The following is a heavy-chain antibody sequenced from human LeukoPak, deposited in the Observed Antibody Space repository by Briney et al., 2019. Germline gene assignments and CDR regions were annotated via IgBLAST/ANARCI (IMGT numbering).Heavy chain of an antibody. J-gene: IGHJ5*02. V-gene: IGHV4-34*01. D-gene: IGHD3-16*02. CDR1: GGSFSGYY. CDR2: INHSGST. CDR3: ARGLFRDPYDYVWGSYRLPPGSPPDDP. Sequence: PSETLSLTCAVYGGSFSGYYWSWIRQPPGKGLEWIGEINHSGSTNYNPSLKSRVTISVDTSKNQFSLKLSSVTAADTAVYYCARGLFRDPYDYVWGSYRLPPGSPPDDPWGQGTLVTVSS.